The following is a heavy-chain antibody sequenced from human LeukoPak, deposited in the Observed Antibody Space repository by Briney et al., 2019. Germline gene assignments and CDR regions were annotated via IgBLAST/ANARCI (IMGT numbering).Heavy chain of an antibody. D-gene: IGHD5-18*01. CDR2: IYYSGST. V-gene: IGHV4-59*01. CDR1: GGSISSYY. J-gene: IGHJ4*02. Sequence: SETLSLTCTVSGGSISSYYWSWIRQPPGKGLEWIGYIYYSGSTNYNPSLKSRVTISVDTSKNQFSLKLSSVTAADTAVYYCASQLYGYGTTSFDYWGQGTLVTVSS. CDR3: ASQLYGYGTTSFDY.